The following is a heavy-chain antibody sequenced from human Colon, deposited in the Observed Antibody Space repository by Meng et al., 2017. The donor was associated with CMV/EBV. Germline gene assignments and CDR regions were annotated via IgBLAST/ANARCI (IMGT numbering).Heavy chain of an antibody. V-gene: IGHV4-59*12. D-gene: IGHD1-1*01. CDR3: ARDLDRGRP. CDR2: IYYSGST. J-gene: IGHJ5*02. Sequence: SETLSLTCTVSGGSISSYYWSWIRQPPGKGLEWIGYIYYSGSTYYNPSLKSRVTISVDTSKNQFSLKLNSVTAADTAVYYCARDLDRGRPWGQGTLVTVSS. CDR1: GGSISSYY.